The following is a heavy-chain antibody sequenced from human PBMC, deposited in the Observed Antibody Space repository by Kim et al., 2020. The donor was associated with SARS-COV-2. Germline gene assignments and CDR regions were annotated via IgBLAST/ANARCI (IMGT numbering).Heavy chain of an antibody. CDR2: IWYDGSNK. D-gene: IGHD3-3*01. CDR1: GFTFSSYG. Sequence: GGSLRLSCAASGFTFSSYGMHWVRQAPGKGLEWVAVIWYDGSNKYYADSVKGRFTISRDNSKNTLYLQMNSLRAEDTAVYYCARDVGTIFGVVTPDVWGKGTTVTVSS. J-gene: IGHJ6*04. V-gene: IGHV3-33*01. CDR3: ARDVGTIFGVVTPDV.